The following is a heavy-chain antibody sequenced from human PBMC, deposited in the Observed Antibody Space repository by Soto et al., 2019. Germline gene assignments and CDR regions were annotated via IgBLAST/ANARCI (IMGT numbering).Heavy chain of an antibody. CDR2: VYPGDSDT. V-gene: IGHV5-51*01. CDR3: ARGRRGLAVAGSDY. CDR1: GYSFTSYS. J-gene: IGHJ4*02. Sequence: GESLKISCKGSGYSFTSYSIGWVRQMPGRGLEWMGFVYPGDSDTRYSPSFQGQVTISADKSISTAYLQWSSLKAADTAMYYCARGRRGLAVAGSDYWGQGTLVTVSS. D-gene: IGHD6-13*01.